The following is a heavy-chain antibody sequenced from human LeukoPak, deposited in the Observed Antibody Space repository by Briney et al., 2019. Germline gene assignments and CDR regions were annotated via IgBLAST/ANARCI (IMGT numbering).Heavy chain of an antibody. CDR1: GYTFTSYG. J-gene: IGHJ4*02. Sequence: ASVKVSCKASGYTFTSYGISWVRQAPGQGLEWMGWISAYNGNTNYAQKLQGRVTMTTDTSTSTAYMELRSLRSVDTAVYYCAREGLDYYDSSCDYWGQGTLVTVSS. V-gene: IGHV1-18*01. D-gene: IGHD3-22*01. CDR3: AREGLDYYDSSCDY. CDR2: ISAYNGNT.